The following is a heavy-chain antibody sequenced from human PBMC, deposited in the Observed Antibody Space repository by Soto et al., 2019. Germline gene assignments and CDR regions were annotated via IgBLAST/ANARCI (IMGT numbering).Heavy chain of an antibody. V-gene: IGHV3-23*01. CDR3: AKGPRIVVSPDAFDI. CDR1: GLPHSNFA. D-gene: IGHD3-22*01. CDR2: ISGSGGST. Sequence: VGSLRLSCSASGLPHSNFAMMWVRQAPGKGLECVSAISGSGGSTYYADSVKGRFTISRDNSKNTLYLQMNSLRAEDTAVYYCAKGPRIVVSPDAFDIWGQGTMVTVSS. J-gene: IGHJ3*02.